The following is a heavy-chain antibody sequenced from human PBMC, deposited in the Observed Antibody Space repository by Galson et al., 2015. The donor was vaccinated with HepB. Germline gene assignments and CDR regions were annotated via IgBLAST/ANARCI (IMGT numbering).Heavy chain of an antibody. J-gene: IGHJ5*02. CDR2: IYYSGST. CDR1: GGSISSSSYY. Sequence: SETLSLTCTVSGGSISSSSYYWGWIRQPPGKGLEWIGSIYYSGSTYYNPSLKSRVTISVDTSKNQFSLKLSSVTAADTAVYYCARHRNYLRHTHNWFDPWGQGTLVTVSS. V-gene: IGHV4-39*01. CDR3: ARHRNYLRHTHNWFDP. D-gene: IGHD1-7*01.